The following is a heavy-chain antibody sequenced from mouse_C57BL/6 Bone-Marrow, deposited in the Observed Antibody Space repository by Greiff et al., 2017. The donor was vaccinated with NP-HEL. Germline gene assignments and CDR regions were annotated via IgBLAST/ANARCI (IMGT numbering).Heavy chain of an antibody. CDR2: INSDGGST. D-gene: IGHD3-2*02. V-gene: IGHV5-2*01. CDR1: EYEFPSHD. Sequence: VQLKQSGGGLVQPGESLKLSCESNEYEFPSHDMSWVRKTPEKRLELVAAINSDGGSTYYPDTMERRFIISRDNTKKTLYLQMSSLRSEDTALYYCARQLRLRYAMDYWGQGTSVTVSS. CDR3: ARQLRLRYAMDY. J-gene: IGHJ4*01.